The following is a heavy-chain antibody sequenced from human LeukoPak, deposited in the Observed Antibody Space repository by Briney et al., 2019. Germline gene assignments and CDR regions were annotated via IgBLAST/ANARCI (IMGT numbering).Heavy chain of an antibody. CDR1: GYSISGGYY. Sequence: SETLSLXCTVSGYSISGGYYWCCIRQPPGKGVEGIGSIHHSGSSSYNPSLKRRVTISVDTSKTQFPLKLSSVTAADTAVYYCARDGGSYSSSRWFDPWGQGTLVTVSS. D-gene: IGHD6-13*01. V-gene: IGHV4-38-2*02. CDR3: ARDGGSYSSSRWFDP. J-gene: IGHJ5*02. CDR2: IHHSGSS.